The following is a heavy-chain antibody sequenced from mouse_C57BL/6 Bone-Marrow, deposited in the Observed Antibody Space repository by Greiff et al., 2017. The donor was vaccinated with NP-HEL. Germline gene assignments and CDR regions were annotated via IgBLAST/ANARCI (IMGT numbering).Heavy chain of an antibody. Sequence: EVKLVESGGGLVQPGGSLSLSCAASGFTFTDYYMSWVRQPPGKAPEWLGFIRNKANGYTTEYSASVKGRFTISRDNSQSILYLQMNALRAEDSATYYCARSPLGQYFDVWGTGTTVTVSS. CDR2: IRNKANGYTT. V-gene: IGHV7-3*01. CDR3: ARSPLGQYFDV. D-gene: IGHD3-3*01. CDR1: GFTFTDYY. J-gene: IGHJ1*03.